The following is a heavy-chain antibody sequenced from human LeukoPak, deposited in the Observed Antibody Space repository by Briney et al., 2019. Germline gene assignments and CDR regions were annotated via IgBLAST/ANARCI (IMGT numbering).Heavy chain of an antibody. D-gene: IGHD6-13*01. CDR1: GGSSNFYY. V-gene: IGHV4-4*07. CDR2: IYSTGST. Sequence: SETLSLTCTVSGGSSNFYYWSWIRQPAGKGLEWIGRIYSTGSTNYSPSLKSRVTMSVDKSKSQFSLNLSSVTAADTAVYYCARGIADPYSFDSWGQGTLVTVSS. J-gene: IGHJ4*02. CDR3: ARGIADPYSFDS.